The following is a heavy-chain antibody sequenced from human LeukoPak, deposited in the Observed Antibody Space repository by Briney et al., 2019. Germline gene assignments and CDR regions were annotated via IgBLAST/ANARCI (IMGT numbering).Heavy chain of an antibody. V-gene: IGHV4-30-4*08. CDR1: GYSISSGYY. CDR2: IYYSGST. J-gene: IGHJ3*02. D-gene: IGHD1-26*01. Sequence: PSETLSLTCAVSGYSISSGYYWGWIRQPPGKGLEWIGYIYYSGSTYYNPSLKSRVTISVDTSKNQFSLKLSSVTAADTAVYYCARGSREWELLFAFDIWGQGTMVTVSS. CDR3: ARGSREWELLFAFDI.